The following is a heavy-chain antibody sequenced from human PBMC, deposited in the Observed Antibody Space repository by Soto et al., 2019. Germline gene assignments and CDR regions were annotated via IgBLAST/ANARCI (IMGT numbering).Heavy chain of an antibody. CDR1: GYTFTSYD. D-gene: IGHD6-19*01. V-gene: IGHV1-8*01. CDR3: ARAVAGTSYYYYYGMDV. J-gene: IGHJ6*02. CDR2: MNPNSGNT. Sequence: QVPLVQSGAEVKKPGASVKVSCKASGYTFTSYDINWVRQATGQGLEWMGWMNPNSGNTGYAQKFQGRVTMTRNTSISTAYMELSSLRSEDTAVYYCARAVAGTSYYYYYGMDVWGQGTTVTVSS.